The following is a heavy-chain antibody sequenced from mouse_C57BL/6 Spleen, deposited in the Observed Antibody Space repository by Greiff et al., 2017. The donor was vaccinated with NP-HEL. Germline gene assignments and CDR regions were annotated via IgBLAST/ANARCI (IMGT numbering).Heavy chain of an antibody. CDR3: ARHEGDYGSGDWYFDV. D-gene: IGHD1-1*01. CDR2: FYPGSGSI. CDR1: GYTFTEYT. J-gene: IGHJ1*03. Sequence: QVQLQQSGAELVKPGASVKLSCKASGYTFTEYTIHWVKQRSGQGLEWIGWFYPGSGSIKYNEKFKDKATLTADKSSSTVYMELSRLTSEDSAVYFWARHEGDYGSGDWYFDVWGTGTTVTVSS. V-gene: IGHV1-62-2*01.